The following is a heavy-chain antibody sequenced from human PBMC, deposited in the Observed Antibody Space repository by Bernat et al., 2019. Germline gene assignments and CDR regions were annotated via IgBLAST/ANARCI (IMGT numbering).Heavy chain of an antibody. CDR3: ARLEEDWFDP. Sequence: QLQLQESGPGLVKPSKTLSLTCTVPGGSISSSSYYWGWIRQPPGKGLEWIGSIYYSGSTYYNPSLKIRVTISVDTSKNQFSLKLSSVTAADTAVYYCARLEEDWFDPWGQGTLVTVSS. CDR2: IYYSGST. V-gene: IGHV4-39*01. CDR1: GGSISSSSYY. J-gene: IGHJ5*02.